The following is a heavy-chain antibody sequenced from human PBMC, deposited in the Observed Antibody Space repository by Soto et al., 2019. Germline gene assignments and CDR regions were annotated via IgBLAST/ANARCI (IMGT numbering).Heavy chain of an antibody. Sequence: QVQLQESGPGLVKPSQTLSLTCTVSGGSISSGGYCWSWIRQHPGKGLEWIGYIYYSGSTYYNPSLKSRVTISVDTSKNQFSLKLSSVTAADTAVYYCARVFGVGDYGWFDPWGQGTLVTVSS. V-gene: IGHV4-31*03. CDR3: ARVFGVGDYGWFDP. D-gene: IGHD4-17*01. CDR2: IYYSGST. J-gene: IGHJ5*02. CDR1: GGSISSGGYC.